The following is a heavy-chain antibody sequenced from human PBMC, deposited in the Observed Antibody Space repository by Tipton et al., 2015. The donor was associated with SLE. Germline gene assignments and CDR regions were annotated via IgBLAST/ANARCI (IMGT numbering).Heavy chain of an antibody. Sequence: TLSLTCTVSGGSISSSSYYWGWIRQPPGKGLEWIGSIFYSGSTYHNPSLKSRVTISGDTSKNQFSLKLSSVTAADTAVYYCARVKWGGAFDIWGQGTMVTVSS. CDR1: GGSISSSSYY. V-gene: IGHV4-39*07. D-gene: IGHD7-27*01. CDR3: ARVKWGGAFDI. J-gene: IGHJ3*02. CDR2: IFYSGST.